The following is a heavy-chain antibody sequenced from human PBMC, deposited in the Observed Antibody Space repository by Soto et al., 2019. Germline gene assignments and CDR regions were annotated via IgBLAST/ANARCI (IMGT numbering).Heavy chain of an antibody. D-gene: IGHD2-2*01. CDR3: GRVMIGTSRHTDSDY. CDR1: GASISSRDYY. V-gene: IGHV4-39*01. J-gene: IGHJ4*02. CDR2: IDYSGVT. Sequence: SETLSLTCSVSGASISSRDYYWGWIRQTPGKGLEWIGNIDYSGVTYYNPSLKSRVTVSKDTSKNQFSLKVASVTAADTAIYYCGRVMIGTSRHTDSDYWGQGTQVTVSS.